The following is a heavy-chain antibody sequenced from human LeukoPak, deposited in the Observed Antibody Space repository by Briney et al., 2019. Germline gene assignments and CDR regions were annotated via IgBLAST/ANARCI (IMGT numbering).Heavy chain of an antibody. D-gene: IGHD3-10*01. CDR2: IADDASNE. J-gene: IGHJ4*02. CDR1: GFTFSSSG. V-gene: IGHV3-30*18. CDR3: AKDGLLYFGEPDF. Sequence: PGGCLTPSCAAAGFTFSSSGMGWVRQAPGKGLECVAVIADDASNEYYADSVKGRFTISRDNSKNTLSLQMNRLRAEDTALYYCAKDGLLYFGEPDFWGQGTLVTVSS.